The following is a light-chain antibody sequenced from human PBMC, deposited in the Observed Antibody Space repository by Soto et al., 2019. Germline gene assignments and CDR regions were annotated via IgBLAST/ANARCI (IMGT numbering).Light chain of an antibody. J-gene: IGKJ1*01. CDR3: QKYDSALWT. V-gene: IGKV1-27*01. Sequence: DIQMTQSPSSLSASVRDRVTITCRASQGISNYLSWYQQKPGKVPKLLIYAASTLQSGVPSRVSGSGSGTEFNLPISSLQPADVATYYCQKYDSALWTFGQGNKGEIQ. CDR1: QGISNY. CDR2: AAS.